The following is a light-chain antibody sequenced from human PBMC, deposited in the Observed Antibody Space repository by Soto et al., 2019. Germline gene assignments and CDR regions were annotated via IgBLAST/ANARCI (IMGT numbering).Light chain of an antibody. CDR1: QSVRSN. CDR2: DVS. V-gene: IGKV3-11*01. J-gene: IGKJ1*01. CDR3: QQRDNWPWT. Sequence: EFVLTQSPATLSLSPGERATLSCRASQSVRSNLAWYQHKPGQAPRLLIYDVSNRATGIPGRFSGSGFGTDFTLTISNVEPEDFAVYYCQQRDNWPWTFGQGAKVEIK.